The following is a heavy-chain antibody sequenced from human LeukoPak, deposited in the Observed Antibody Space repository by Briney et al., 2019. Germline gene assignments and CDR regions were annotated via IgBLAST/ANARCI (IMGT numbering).Heavy chain of an antibody. Sequence: SETLSLTCAVYGGSFSGYYWSWIRQPPGKGLEWIGSIYYSGSTYYNPSLKSRVTISVDTSKNQFSLKLSSVTAADTAVYYCAEGRGWYDYWGQGTLVTVSS. J-gene: IGHJ4*02. CDR3: AEGRGWYDY. V-gene: IGHV4-34*01. CDR2: IYYSGST. CDR1: GGSFSGYY. D-gene: IGHD6-19*01.